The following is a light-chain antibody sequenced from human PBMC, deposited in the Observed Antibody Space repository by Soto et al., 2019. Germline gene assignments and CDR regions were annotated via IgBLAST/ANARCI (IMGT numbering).Light chain of an antibody. V-gene: IGLV2-14*01. CDR3: SSYSSSSTAV. J-gene: IGLJ7*01. CDR2: EVS. CDR1: SSDVGGYNY. Sequence: QSALTQPASVSGSPGQSITISCTGTSSDVGGYNYVSWYQQHPGKAPKLMIYEVSNRPSGVSNRVSGSKSGNTASLTISGLDAEDDAYYYCSSYSSSSTAVFGGGTQLTVL.